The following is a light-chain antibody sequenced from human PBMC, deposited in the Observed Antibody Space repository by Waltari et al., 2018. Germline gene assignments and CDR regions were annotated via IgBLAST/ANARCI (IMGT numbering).Light chain of an antibody. CDR2: AAS. CDR3: QQSYITPWT. Sequence: DIQMTQSPSSLSASVGDRVTITCRASQSIRNFLKWYQQKPGKAPKLLIYAASSLQSGVPSRFSGSGSGTDFTLSISSLQPEDFATYYCQQSYITPWTFGQGTKVEI. V-gene: IGKV1-39*01. CDR1: QSIRNF. J-gene: IGKJ1*01.